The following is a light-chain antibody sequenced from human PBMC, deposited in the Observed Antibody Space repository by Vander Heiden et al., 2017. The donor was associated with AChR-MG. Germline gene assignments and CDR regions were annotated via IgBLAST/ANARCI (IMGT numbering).Light chain of an antibody. Sequence: DIQMTQSPSSLSASVGDRVTITCQASQDISNYLNWYQQKPGKAPKLLIYDESDLETGVASRVSGSGSGTEFAFTISSLQPEDIATYYCQQYDNLPSLTFGGGTKVEIK. CDR1: QDISNY. J-gene: IGKJ4*01. CDR2: DES. CDR3: QQYDNLPSLT. V-gene: IGKV1-33*01.